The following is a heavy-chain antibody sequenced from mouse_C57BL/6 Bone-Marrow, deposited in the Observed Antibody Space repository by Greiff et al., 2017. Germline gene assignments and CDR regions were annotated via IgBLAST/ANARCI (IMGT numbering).Heavy chain of an antibody. J-gene: IGHJ2*01. D-gene: IGHD2-4*01. CDR2: IDPNCGGT. CDR3: ARAPYDYDGRPYFDY. V-gene: IGHV1-72*01. Sequence: QVQLQQPGAELVQPGASVKLSCKASGYTFTSYWMHWVRQRPGRGLEWIGRIDPNCGGTKYNYKFTSKATLTVDKHPSTAYVQLSSLTSEKSAVYYCARAPYDYDGRPYFDYWGQGTTLTVSA. CDR1: GYTFTSYW.